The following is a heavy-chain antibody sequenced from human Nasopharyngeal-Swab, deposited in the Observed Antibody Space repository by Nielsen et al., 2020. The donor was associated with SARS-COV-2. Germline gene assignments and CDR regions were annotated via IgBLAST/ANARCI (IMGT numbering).Heavy chain of an antibody. CDR2: INHSGST. CDR3: ARVGQQLGYNWFDP. V-gene: IGHV4-34*01. Sequence: SETLSLTCAVYGGSLSGYYWSWIRQPPGKGLEWIGEINHSGSTNYNPSLKSRVTISVDTSKNQFSLKLSSVTAADTAVYYCARVGQQLGYNWFDPWGQGTLVTVSS. D-gene: IGHD6-13*01. J-gene: IGHJ5*02. CDR1: GGSLSGYY.